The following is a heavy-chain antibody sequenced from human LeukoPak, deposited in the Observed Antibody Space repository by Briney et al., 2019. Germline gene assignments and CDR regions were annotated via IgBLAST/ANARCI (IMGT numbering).Heavy chain of an antibody. CDR3: ARAIYTFGYGYYFDY. V-gene: IGHV3-11*01. D-gene: IGHD5-18*01. CDR2: ISSSGSTP. CDR1: GFTFSDYY. J-gene: IGHJ4*02. Sequence: GGSLRLSCAASGFTFSDYYMSWIRQAPGKGPEWVSYISSSGSTPYYADSVKGRFTISRDNAVNSLYLQMDSLRAEDTAVYYCARAIYTFGYGYYFDYWGQGTLVTVSS.